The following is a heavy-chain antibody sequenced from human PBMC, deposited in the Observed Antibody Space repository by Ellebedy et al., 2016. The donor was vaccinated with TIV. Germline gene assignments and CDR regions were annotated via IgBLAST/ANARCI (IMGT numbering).Heavy chain of an antibody. Sequence: SETLSLTXTVSGYSIRSGYYWGWIRPPPGKGLDWIGNIYHSGSTYYNPSLRSRVTLSLDRSKNQVSLELSSVTAADTAVYYCARTDLRYGMDVWGQGTTVTVSS. CDR2: IYHSGST. CDR1: GYSIRSGYY. J-gene: IGHJ6*02. D-gene: IGHD3-16*01. CDR3: ARTDLRYGMDV. V-gene: IGHV4-38-2*02.